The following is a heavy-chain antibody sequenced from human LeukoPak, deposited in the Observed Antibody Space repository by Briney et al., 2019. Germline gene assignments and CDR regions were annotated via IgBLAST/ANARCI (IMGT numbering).Heavy chain of an antibody. CDR3: ARQSRGGTYGDSSPYSDY. CDR2: ISYDGSNK. J-gene: IGHJ4*02. CDR1: GFTFSSYG. Sequence: GGSLRLSCAASGFTFSSYGMHWVRQAPGKGLEWVAVISYDGSNKYYADSVKGRFIISRDNSKNTLYLQMNSLRAEDTAVYYCARQSRGGTYGDSSPYSDYWGQGTLVTVSS. D-gene: IGHD4-17*01. V-gene: IGHV3-30*03.